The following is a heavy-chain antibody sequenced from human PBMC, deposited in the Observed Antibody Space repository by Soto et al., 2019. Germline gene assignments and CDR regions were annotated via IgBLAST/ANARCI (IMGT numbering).Heavy chain of an antibody. D-gene: IGHD1-26*01. J-gene: IGHJ6*02. V-gene: IGHV1-2*04. CDR3: ARGNSGSYSNFYYYYGMDV. Sequence: ASVKVSCKASGYTFTRYYMHWVRQAPGQGLEWMGWINPNSGGTNYAQKFQGWVTMTRDTSISTAYMELSRLRSDDTAVYYCARGNSGSYSNFYYYYGMDVWGQGTTVTVSS. CDR1: GYTFTRYY. CDR2: INPNSGGT.